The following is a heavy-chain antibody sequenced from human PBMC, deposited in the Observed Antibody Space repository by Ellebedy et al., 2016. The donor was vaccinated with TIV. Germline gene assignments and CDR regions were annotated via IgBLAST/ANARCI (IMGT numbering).Heavy chain of an antibody. D-gene: IGHD2-15*01. CDR1: GFTFSAFS. CDR3: ARNRYCSSGDCYALGY. J-gene: IGHJ4*02. V-gene: IGHV3-48*04. Sequence: GESLKISCAASGFTFSAFSMNWVRQAPGKGLEWISYICGGTIYYAESVKGRFTISRDNAKNMLYLQMNSLRAEDTAVYYCARNRYCSSGDCYALGYWGQGTLVTVSS. CDR2: ICGGTI.